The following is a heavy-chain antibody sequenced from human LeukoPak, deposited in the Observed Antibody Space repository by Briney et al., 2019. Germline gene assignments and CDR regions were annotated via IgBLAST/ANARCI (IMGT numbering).Heavy chain of an antibody. J-gene: IGHJ4*02. V-gene: IGHV1-69*05. CDR1: RGTFSSYA. Sequence: ASVKVSCKASRGTFSSYAISWVRQAPGQGLEWMGGIIPIFGTANYAQKFQGRVTITTDESTSTAYMELSSLRSEDTAVYYCARDPGYYDSSGYYDSYFDYWGQGTLVTVSS. CDR2: IIPIFGTA. CDR3: ARDPGYYDSSGYYDSYFDY. D-gene: IGHD3-22*01.